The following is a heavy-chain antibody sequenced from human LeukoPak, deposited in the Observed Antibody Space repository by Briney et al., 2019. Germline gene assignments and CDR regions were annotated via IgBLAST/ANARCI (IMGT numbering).Heavy chain of an antibody. CDR3: ARDHEWGRAYFDY. J-gene: IGHJ4*02. CDR2: IRYDGSNE. D-gene: IGHD1-26*01. Sequence: VRCLRLSCAASGFIFDTYGMHWVRQAPGKGLEWVAVIRYDGSNEYCADSVKGRFTISRDNSKNTLYLQMNSLRAEDTAVYYCARDHEWGRAYFDYWGQGTLVTVSS. CDR1: GFIFDTYG. V-gene: IGHV3-33*01.